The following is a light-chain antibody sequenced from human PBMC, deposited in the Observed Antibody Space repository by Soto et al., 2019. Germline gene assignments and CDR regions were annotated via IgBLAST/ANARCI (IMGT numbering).Light chain of an antibody. CDR2: KAS. Sequence: DIQMTQSPSTLSAFVGDRVTITCRASQSIGNWLAWYQQKPGKVPNLLIYKASSLESGVPSRCSGSGSGTEFTLTISSLQPDDLATYYCQQHNGYSSPFGHGTKVEIK. J-gene: IGKJ1*01. CDR3: QQHNGYSSP. CDR1: QSIGNW. V-gene: IGKV1-5*03.